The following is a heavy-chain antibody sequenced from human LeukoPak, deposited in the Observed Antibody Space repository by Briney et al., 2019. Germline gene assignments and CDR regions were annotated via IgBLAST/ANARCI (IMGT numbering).Heavy chain of an antibody. D-gene: IGHD2/OR15-2a*01. CDR1: GFGFSSHW. CDR2: SNSDGSVR. V-gene: IGHV3-74*01. CDR3: ARDPSVNNAIGYNWFDH. J-gene: IGHJ5*02. Sequence: GGSLRLSCAASGFGFSSHWMHWVRQAPGKGLVWVSRSNSDGSVRNYADSVEGRFIISRDNAKNTLYLQMNNLGGEDTAVYFCARDPSVNNAIGYNWFDHWGQGALVTVSS.